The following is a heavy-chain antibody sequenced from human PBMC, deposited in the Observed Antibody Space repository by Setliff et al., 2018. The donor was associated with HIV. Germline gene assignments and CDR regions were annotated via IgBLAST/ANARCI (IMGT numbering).Heavy chain of an antibody. J-gene: IGHJ4*02. V-gene: IGHV3-30*02. D-gene: IGHD6-13*01. CDR2: IWYDGSNK. CDR1: GFTFSSYG. Sequence: GGSLRLSCAASGFTFSSYGMHWVRQAPGKGLEWVAVIWYDGSNKYYADSVKGRFTISRDNSKNTLYLQMNSLRAEDTAVYYCAKPRIAAAGRGYFDYWGQGTLVTVSS. CDR3: AKPRIAAAGRGYFDY.